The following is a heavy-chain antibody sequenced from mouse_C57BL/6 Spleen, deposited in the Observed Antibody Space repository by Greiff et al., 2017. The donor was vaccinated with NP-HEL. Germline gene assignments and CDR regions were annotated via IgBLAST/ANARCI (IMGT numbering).Heavy chain of an antibody. CDR2: INPNNGGT. J-gene: IGHJ2*01. CDR1: GYTCTDYY. V-gene: IGHV1-26*01. Sequence: EGQRQQSGPELVKPGASVKISCKASGYTCTDYYMNWVKQSHGKSLEWIGDINPNNGGTSYNQKFKGKATLTVDKSSSTAYMELRSLTSEDSAVYYCARNYGNYREYYFDYWGQGTTLTVSS. CDR3: ARNYGNYREYYFDY. D-gene: IGHD2-1*01.